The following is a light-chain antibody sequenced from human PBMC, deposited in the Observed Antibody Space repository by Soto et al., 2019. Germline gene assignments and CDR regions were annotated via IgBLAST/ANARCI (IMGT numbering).Light chain of an antibody. Sequence: QSALTQPASVSGSPGQSITISCTGTSSDVGANDYVSWYQKHPGKAPKLMISEVSNRPSGVPARFSGSKSGNTASLTVSGLQAEDEAEYYCSSYTTSTTQVFGGGTQLTVL. CDR1: SSDVGANDY. V-gene: IGLV2-14*01. CDR3: SSYTTSTTQV. CDR2: EVS. J-gene: IGLJ2*01.